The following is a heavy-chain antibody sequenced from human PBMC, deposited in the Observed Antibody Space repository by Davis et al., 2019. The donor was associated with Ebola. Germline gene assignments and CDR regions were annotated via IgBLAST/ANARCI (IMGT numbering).Heavy chain of an antibody. CDR3: ARLVGADMVRGVMGYFDY. CDR1: GYTFTGYY. V-gene: IGHV1-2*02. Sequence: ASAQVSCKASGYTFTGYYMHWVRQAPGQGLEWMGWINPNSGGTNYAQKFQGRVTMTRDTSISTAYMELSRLRSDDTAVYYCARLVGADMVRGVMGYFDYWGQGTLVTVSS. D-gene: IGHD3-10*01. CDR2: INPNSGGT. J-gene: IGHJ4*02.